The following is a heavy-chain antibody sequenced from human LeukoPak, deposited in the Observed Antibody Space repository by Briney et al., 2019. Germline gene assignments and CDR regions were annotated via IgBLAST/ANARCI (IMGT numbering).Heavy chain of an antibody. Sequence: ASVKVSCKASGYTFTSYGISWVRQAPGQGLEWMGWISGYNGNTNYAQKFQGRVSMTADTSTSTAYMELRSLRSDDTAVYYCARSGRGTYYYFDLWGQGTLVTVSS. CDR3: ARSGRGTYYYFDL. CDR2: ISGYNGNT. D-gene: IGHD1-26*01. V-gene: IGHV1-18*01. J-gene: IGHJ4*02. CDR1: GYTFTSYG.